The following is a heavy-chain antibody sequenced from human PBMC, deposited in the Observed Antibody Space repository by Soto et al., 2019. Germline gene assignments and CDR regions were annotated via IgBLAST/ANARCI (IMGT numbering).Heavy chain of an antibody. CDR3: ARDRIYGGTPHYFDY. J-gene: IGHJ4*02. D-gene: IGHD4-17*01. V-gene: IGHV1-69*13. Sequence: SVKVSCKASGGTFSSYAISWVRQAPGQGLEWMGGIIPIFGTANYAQKFQGRVTITADESTSTAYMELSSLRSEDTAVYYCARDRIYGGTPHYFDYWGQGTLVTVSS. CDR1: GGTFSSYA. CDR2: IIPIFGTA.